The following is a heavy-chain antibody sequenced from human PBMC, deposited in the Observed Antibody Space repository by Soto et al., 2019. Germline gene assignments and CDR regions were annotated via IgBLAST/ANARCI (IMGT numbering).Heavy chain of an antibody. J-gene: IGHJ4*02. Sequence: GGSLRLSCEASGFIFSSYWMTWVRQSPGKGLEWVANIKPDGSAKNYVDSVKGRFTISRDNAKNSLYLQMNSLRAEDTAVYYCARDQVRGDDYNFDYWGQGTLVTFSS. CDR2: IKPDGSAK. V-gene: IGHV3-7*01. D-gene: IGHD3-10*01. CDR3: ARDQVRGDDYNFDY. CDR1: GFIFSSYW.